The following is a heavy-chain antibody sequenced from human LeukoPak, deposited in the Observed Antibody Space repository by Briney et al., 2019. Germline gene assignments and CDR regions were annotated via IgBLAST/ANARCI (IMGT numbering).Heavy chain of an antibody. D-gene: IGHD3-10*01. CDR1: GFTFSSYG. V-gene: IGHV3-30*02. CDR2: IRYDGSNK. J-gene: IGHJ4*02. CDR3: AKDQAAKYYYGSGSLGY. Sequence: GGSLRLSCAASGFTFSSYGMHWVRQAPRKGLEGVAFIRYDGSNKYCAVSVKCLFPMSRDNFKNTMYLNMNSLRAEDTAVYYCAKDQAAKYYYGSGSLGYWGQGTLVTVSS.